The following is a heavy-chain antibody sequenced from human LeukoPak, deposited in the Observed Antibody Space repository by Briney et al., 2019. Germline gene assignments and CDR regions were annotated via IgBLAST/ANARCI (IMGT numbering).Heavy chain of an antibody. V-gene: IGHV1-69*13. J-gene: IGHJ6*03. CDR3: ARGDGCSGGSCYVRSGNSYYYMDV. CDR2: IIPIFGTA. Sequence: ASVKVSCKASGGTFSSYAISWVRPAPGQGLAWMGGIIPIFGTASYAQKFQGRVTITADESTSTAYMELSSLRSEDTAVYYCARGDGCSGGSCYVRSGNSYYYMDVWGKGTTVTVSS. D-gene: IGHD2-15*01. CDR1: GGTFSSYA.